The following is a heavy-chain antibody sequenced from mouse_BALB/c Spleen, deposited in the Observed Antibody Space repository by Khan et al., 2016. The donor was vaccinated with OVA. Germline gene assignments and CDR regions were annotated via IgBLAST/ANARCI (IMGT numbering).Heavy chain of an antibody. D-gene: IGHD3-3*01. V-gene: IGHV9-1*02. J-gene: IGHJ1*01. CDR1: GYTFTNYG. Sequence: QIQLVQSGPELKKPGETVKISCKASGYTFTNYGMNWVKQAPGKGLKWMGWINTYTGEPTYTDDFKGRFAFSLETSASTAYLQLNNLKNEDMATYFGARGASCWYFDVWGAGTTVTVSS. CDR3: ARGASCWYFDV. CDR2: INTYTGEP.